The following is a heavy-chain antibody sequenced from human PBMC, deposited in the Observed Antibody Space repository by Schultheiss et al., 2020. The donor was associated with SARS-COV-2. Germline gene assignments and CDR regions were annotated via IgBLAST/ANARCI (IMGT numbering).Heavy chain of an antibody. D-gene: IGHD5-18*01. CDR3: AREGQLWSNGFDY. CDR1: GFTFSSYS. V-gene: IGHV3-21*03. Sequence: GGSLRLSCAASGFTFSSYSMNWVRQAPGKGLEWVSFISSSSTYIYYADSVKGRFTISRDIAKNSLYLQMNSLRAEDTAVYYCAREGQLWSNGFDYWGQGTRVTVSS. CDR2: ISSSSTYI. J-gene: IGHJ4*02.